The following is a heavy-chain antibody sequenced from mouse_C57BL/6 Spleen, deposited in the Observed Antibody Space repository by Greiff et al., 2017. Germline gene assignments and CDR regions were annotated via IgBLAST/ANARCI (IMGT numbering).Heavy chain of an antibody. D-gene: IGHD1-1*01. CDR3: TTGYGSSPSMDY. CDR1: GFNIKDDY. Sequence: VQLQQSGAELVRPGASVKLSCTASGFNIKDDYMHWVKQRPEQGLEWIGWIDPENGDTEYASKFQGKATITADTSSNTAYLQLSSLTSEDTAVYYCTTGYGSSPSMDYWGQGTSVTVSS. CDR2: IDPENGDT. J-gene: IGHJ4*01. V-gene: IGHV14-4*01.